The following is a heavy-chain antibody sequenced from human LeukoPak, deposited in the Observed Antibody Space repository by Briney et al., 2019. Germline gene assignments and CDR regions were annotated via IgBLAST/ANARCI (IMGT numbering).Heavy chain of an antibody. J-gene: IGHJ4*02. V-gene: IGHV3-30*02. CDR1: GFTFSSYG. CDR2: IRYDGSNK. Sequence: GGSLRLSCAASGFTFSSYGMHWVRQAPGKGLEWVAFIRYDGSNKYYADSVKGRFTISRDNSKNTLYLQMNSLRAEDTAVYYCAKDPPYYDFWSGYYWKYFDYWGQGTLVTVSS. D-gene: IGHD3-3*01. CDR3: AKDPPYYDFWSGYYWKYFDY.